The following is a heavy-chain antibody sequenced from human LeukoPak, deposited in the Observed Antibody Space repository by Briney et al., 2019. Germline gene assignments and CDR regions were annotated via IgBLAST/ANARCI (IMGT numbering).Heavy chain of an antibody. Sequence: GASVKVSCKASGYTFTGYYMHWVRQAPGQELEWMGWINPNSGGTNYAQKFQGRVAMTRDTSISTAYMELSRLRSDDTAVYYCARDRGYYGDYPYYWGQGTLVTVSS. CDR3: ARDRGYYGDYPYY. D-gene: IGHD4-17*01. CDR1: GYTFTGYY. CDR2: INPNSGGT. J-gene: IGHJ4*02. V-gene: IGHV1-2*02.